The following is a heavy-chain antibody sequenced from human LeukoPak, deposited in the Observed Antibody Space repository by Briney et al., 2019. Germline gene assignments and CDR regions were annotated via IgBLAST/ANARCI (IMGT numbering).Heavy chain of an antibody. D-gene: IGHD6-19*01. J-gene: IGHJ4*02. Sequence: SETLSLTCTVSGGSISSSSYYWGWIRQPPGKGLEWIGSIYYSGSTYYNSSLKSRVTISVDTSKNQFSLKLSSVTAADTAVYYCARHEEYSSGWYVGPLYFDYWGQGTLVTVSS. CDR3: ARHEEYSSGWYVGPLYFDY. CDR2: IYYSGST. CDR1: GGSISSSSYY. V-gene: IGHV4-39*01.